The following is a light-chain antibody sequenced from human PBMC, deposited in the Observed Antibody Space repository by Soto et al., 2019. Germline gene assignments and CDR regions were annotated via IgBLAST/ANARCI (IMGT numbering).Light chain of an antibody. CDR2: GAS. CDR3: QQYGGSTRT. V-gene: IGKV3-20*01. Sequence: EIVLTQSPGTLSLSPGERATLSCRASQSVSSSYLAWYQQKPGQPPRLLIYGASRRATGIPDRFSGSGSGTDFTLSISRLEPEDFAVYYCQQYGGSTRTFGQGTKVDIK. CDR1: QSVSSSY. J-gene: IGKJ1*01.